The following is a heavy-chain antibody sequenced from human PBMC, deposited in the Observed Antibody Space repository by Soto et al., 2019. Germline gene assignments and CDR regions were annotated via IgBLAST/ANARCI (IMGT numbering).Heavy chain of an antibody. Sequence: QVQLQESGPGLVKPSQTLSLTCTVSGGSISSGGYYWTWIRQHPGKGLEWIGYNYYSGITYYNPSLKSRVTTSLHTSKNQFSLKLSSVTAADTAVYYCARGSSIAGLYYGMDVWGQGTTVTVSS. CDR3: ARGSSIAGLYYGMDV. CDR1: GGSISSGGYY. D-gene: IGHD6-6*01. V-gene: IGHV4-31*03. CDR2: NYYSGIT. J-gene: IGHJ6*02.